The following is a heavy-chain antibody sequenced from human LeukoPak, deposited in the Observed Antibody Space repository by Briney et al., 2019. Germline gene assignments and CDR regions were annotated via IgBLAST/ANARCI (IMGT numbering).Heavy chain of an antibody. D-gene: IGHD3-22*01. CDR3: ARGGKNEVVVIISIDY. V-gene: IGHV1-46*01. J-gene: IGHJ4*02. CDR2: INPSGGST. CDR1: GYTFTSYY. Sequence: ASVKVSCKASGYTFTSYYMHWVRQAPGQGLEWMGIINPSGGSTSYAQKFQGRVTMTRDTSTSTVCMELSSLRSEDTAVYYCARGGKNEVVVIISIDYWGQGTLVTVSS.